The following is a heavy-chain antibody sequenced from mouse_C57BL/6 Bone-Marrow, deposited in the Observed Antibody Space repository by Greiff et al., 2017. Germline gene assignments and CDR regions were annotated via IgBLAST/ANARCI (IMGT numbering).Heavy chain of an antibody. Sequence: VMLVESGPGLVQPSQSLSITCTVSGFSLTSYGVHWVRQSPGKGLEWLGVIWSGGSTDYNAAFISRLSISKDNSKSQVFFKMNSLQADDTAIYYCATPIYYYGSSYVAWFAYWGQGTLVTVSA. CDR2: IWSGGST. D-gene: IGHD1-1*01. CDR1: GFSLTSYG. CDR3: ATPIYYYGSSYVAWFAY. J-gene: IGHJ3*01. V-gene: IGHV2-2*01.